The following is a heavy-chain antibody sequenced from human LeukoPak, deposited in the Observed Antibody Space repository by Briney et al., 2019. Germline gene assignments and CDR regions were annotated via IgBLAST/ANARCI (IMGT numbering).Heavy chain of an antibody. D-gene: IGHD2-15*01. V-gene: IGHV1-8*01. CDR2: MIPNSGNT. CDR3: ARESQYCSGGSCYGYY. J-gene: IGHJ4*02. Sequence: ASVKVSCKASGYTFTSYDINWVRQATGQGLEWMGWMIPNSGNTGYAQKFQGRVTMTRDMSTRTVYMELSSRGSEDTAVYYCARESQYCSGGSCYGYYWGQGNLVTVSS. CDR1: GYTFTSYD.